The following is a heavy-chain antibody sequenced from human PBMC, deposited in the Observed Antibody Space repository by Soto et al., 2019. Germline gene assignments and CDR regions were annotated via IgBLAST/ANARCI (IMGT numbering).Heavy chain of an antibody. D-gene: IGHD6-13*01. J-gene: IGHJ6*02. CDR1: GDSVSSNSAA. Sequence: SQTLSLTCAISGDSVSSNSAAWNWVRQSPSRGLEWLGRTYYRSKWYKDYAASVKSRITINADTSKNQFSLQLNSVTPEDTAVYYCARVSGYGSNIYYYGMDVWGQGTTVNVSS. CDR3: ARVSGYGSNIYYYGMDV. V-gene: IGHV6-1*01. CDR2: TYYRSKWYK.